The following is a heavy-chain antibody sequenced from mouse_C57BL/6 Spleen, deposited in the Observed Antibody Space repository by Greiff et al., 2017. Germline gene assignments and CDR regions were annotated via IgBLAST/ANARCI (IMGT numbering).Heavy chain of an antibody. D-gene: IGHD1-1*01. V-gene: IGHV1-81*01. J-gene: IGHJ2*01. Sequence: QVQLKESGAALARPGASVKLSCKASGYTFTSSGISWVKQRTGQGLEWIGEIYPRSGNTYYNEKFKGKATLTADKSSSTAYMELRSLTSEDSAVYFCARGGTTVSYFDYWGQGTTLTVSS. CDR3: ARGGTTVSYFDY. CDR2: IYPRSGNT. CDR1: GYTFTSSG.